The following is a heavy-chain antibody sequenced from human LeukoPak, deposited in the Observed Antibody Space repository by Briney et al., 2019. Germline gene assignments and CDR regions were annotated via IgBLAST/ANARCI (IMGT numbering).Heavy chain of an antibody. CDR2: INHSGST. J-gene: IGHJ5*02. V-gene: IGHV4-34*01. CDR3: ARRYCSGGSCYSASWFDP. CDR1: GGSFSGYY. Sequence: PSETLSLTCAVYGGSFSGYYWSWIRQPPGKGLEWIGEINHSGSTNYNPSLKSRVTISVDTSKNQFSLKLSSVTAADTAVYYCARRYCSGGSCYSASWFDPWGQGTLVTVSS. D-gene: IGHD2-15*01.